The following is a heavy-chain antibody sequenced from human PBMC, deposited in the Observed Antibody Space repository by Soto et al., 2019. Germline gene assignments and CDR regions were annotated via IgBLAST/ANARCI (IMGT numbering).Heavy chain of an antibody. V-gene: IGHV4-59*08. D-gene: IGHD3-10*01. J-gene: IGHJ6*03. CDR3: VRHSGKITMVSYYYYYMDV. CDR2: IYYSGST. CDR1: GGSISSYY. Sequence: PSETLSLTCTVSGGSISSYYWSWIRQPPGKGLEWIGYIYYSGSTNYNPSLKSRVTISVDTSKNQFSLKLSSVTAADTAVYYCVRHSGKITMVSYYYYYMDVWGKGTTVTVSS.